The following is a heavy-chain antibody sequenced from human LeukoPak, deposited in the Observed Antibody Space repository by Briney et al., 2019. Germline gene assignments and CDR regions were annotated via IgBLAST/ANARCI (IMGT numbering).Heavy chain of an antibody. CDR2: INHSGST. CDR3: ARGYNWNPGSLWFDI. Sequence: SETLSLTCAVYGGSFSGYYWSWIRQPPGKGLEWIGEINHSGSTNYNPSLKSRVTISVDTSKNQFSLKLSSVTAADTAVYYCARGYNWNPGSLWFDIWGQGTMVTVSS. D-gene: IGHD1-20*01. V-gene: IGHV4-34*01. J-gene: IGHJ3*02. CDR1: GGSFSGYY.